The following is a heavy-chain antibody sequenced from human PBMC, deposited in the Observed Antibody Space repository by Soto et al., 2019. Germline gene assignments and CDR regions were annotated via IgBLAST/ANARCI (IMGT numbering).Heavy chain of an antibody. V-gene: IGHV3-33*01. CDR3: ARRAVADMGYYYYGMDV. CDR1: VFTFKNYG. Sequence: HPGGSLRLSCVASVFTFKNYGMHWVRQAPGKGLEWVAVIWFDGSKKFYADSVKGRFTISRDNSKNTLYLQMNSLRAEDTAVYYCARRAVADMGYYYYGMDVWGQGTTVTVSS. J-gene: IGHJ6*02. CDR2: IWFDGSKK. D-gene: IGHD6-19*01.